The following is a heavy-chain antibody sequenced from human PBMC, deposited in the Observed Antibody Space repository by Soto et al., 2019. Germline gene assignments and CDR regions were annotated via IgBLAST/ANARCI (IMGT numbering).Heavy chain of an antibody. Sequence: GGSLRLSCAASGFTFSSYGMHWVRQAPGKGLEWVAVIWYDGSNKYYADSVKGRFTISRDNSKNTLYLQMNSLRAEDTAVYYCACTHNSQWGGSFYAFDIWGQGTMVTVSS. CDR2: IWYDGSNK. CDR3: ACTHNSQWGGSFYAFDI. J-gene: IGHJ3*02. V-gene: IGHV3-33*01. D-gene: IGHD2-15*01. CDR1: GFTFSSYG.